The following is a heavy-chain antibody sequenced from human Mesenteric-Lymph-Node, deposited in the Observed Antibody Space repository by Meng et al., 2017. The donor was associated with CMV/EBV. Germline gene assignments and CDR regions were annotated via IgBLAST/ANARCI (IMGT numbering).Heavy chain of an antibody. CDR1: GGSFSGYY. Sequence: VQLQQWGAGLLKPSETLSLTCAVYGGSFSGYYWSWIRQPPGKGLEWIGEINHSGSTNYSPSLKSRVTISVDTSKNQFSLKLSSVTAADTAVYYCARHQRWLKSEGGFNYWGQGTLVTVFS. J-gene: IGHJ4*02. V-gene: IGHV4-34*01. CDR3: ARHQRWLKSEGGFNY. D-gene: IGHD4-23*01. CDR2: INHSGST.